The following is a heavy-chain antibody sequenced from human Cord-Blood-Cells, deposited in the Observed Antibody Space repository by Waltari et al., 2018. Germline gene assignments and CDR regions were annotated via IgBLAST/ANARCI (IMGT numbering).Heavy chain of an antibody. CDR3: ARGGGSSSMRYFDY. CDR1: GGYLSASS. CDR2: NNHSGST. V-gene: IGHV4-34*01. D-gene: IGHD6-6*01. Sequence: QVQLQQWGAGLLKHSETLSLTGAVYGGYLSASSWSWIRQPPGKGLEWTGDNNHSGSTNYNPSLNSRVTISVDTSKNQFSLKLSSVTAADTAVYYCARGGGSSSMRYFDYWGQGTLVTVSS. J-gene: IGHJ4*02.